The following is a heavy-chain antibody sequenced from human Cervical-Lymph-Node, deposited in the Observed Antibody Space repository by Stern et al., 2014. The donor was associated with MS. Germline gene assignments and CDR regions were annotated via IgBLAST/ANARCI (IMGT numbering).Heavy chain of an antibody. Sequence: VQLVESGGGLVKPGGSLRLSCAASGFSFSDSYMSWLRQAPGQGLEWVSYISSSGSDLYYGDSVKGRFTISRDNAKNSLFLQMNSLRAEDTAIYFCARDKSRDGYKGNDYWGQGTLVTVAS. V-gene: IGHV3-11*01. CDR3: ARDKSRDGYKGNDY. J-gene: IGHJ4*02. CDR1: GFSFSDSY. D-gene: IGHD5-24*01. CDR2: ISSSGSDL.